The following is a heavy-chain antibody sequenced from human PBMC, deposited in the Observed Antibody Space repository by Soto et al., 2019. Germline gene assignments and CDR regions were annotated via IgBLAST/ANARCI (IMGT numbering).Heavy chain of an antibody. CDR3: ARRVAAAGNWFDP. D-gene: IGHD6-13*01. CDR2: IYPGDSDT. J-gene: IGHJ5*02. Sequence: GESLKISCKGSGYSFTSYWIGWVRQMPGKGLEWMGIIYPGDSDTRYSPSFQGRVTVSADKSISTAYLQWSSLKASDTAMYYCARRVAAAGNWFDPWGQGTLVTVSS. V-gene: IGHV5-51*01. CDR1: GYSFTSYW.